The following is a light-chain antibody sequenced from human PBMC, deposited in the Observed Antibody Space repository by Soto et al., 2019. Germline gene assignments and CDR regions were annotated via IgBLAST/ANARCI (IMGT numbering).Light chain of an antibody. Sequence: DIQMTQSPSTLSASVGDRVTITCRASQSISTWLAWYQQKPGKGPTLLIYKASRLESGVPSRFSGSGSGTEFALTISSLQPADFATYYCQQYTSYYTFGQGTKLEI. CDR1: QSISTW. CDR3: QQYTSYYT. V-gene: IGKV1-5*03. CDR2: KAS. J-gene: IGKJ2*01.